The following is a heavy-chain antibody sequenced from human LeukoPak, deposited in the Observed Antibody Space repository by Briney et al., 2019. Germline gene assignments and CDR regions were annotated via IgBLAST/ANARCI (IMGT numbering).Heavy chain of an antibody. V-gene: IGHV1-69*04. D-gene: IGHD5-18*01. CDR2: IIPILGIA. J-gene: IGHJ6*02. CDR3: ARDQGLTAPPPYGLDV. CDR1: GGTFSSYG. Sequence: ASVKVSFKASGGTFSSYGISWVRQAPGQGLEWMGRIIPILGIANYAQKFQGRVTITADKSTSTAYMELSSLRSEDTAVYYCARDQGLTAPPPYGLDVWGQGTTVIVSS.